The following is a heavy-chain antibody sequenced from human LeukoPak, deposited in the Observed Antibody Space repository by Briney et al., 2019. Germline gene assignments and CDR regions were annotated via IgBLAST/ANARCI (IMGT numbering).Heavy chain of an antibody. CDR3: ARERDFLTGDYGITAFYFDY. CDR2: VYTSGNT. J-gene: IGHJ4*02. V-gene: IGHV4-4*07. CDR1: GASISTYY. Sequence: SETLSLTCTVSGASISTYYWSWIRQSAGRGLEWLGRVYTSGNTNYNPSLKSRVTMSVDTSKNQFSLKVRSVTAADMAVYYCARERDFLTGDYGITAFYFDYWGQGTLVSVSS. D-gene: IGHD3-9*01.